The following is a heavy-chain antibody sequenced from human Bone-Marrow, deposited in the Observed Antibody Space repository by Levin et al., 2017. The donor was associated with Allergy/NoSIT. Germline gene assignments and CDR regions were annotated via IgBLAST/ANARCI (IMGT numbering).Heavy chain of an antibody. J-gene: IGHJ4*02. Sequence: ASVKVSCKASGYTFTSFDFHWVRQPTGQRLEWMGWMSPSSGNTGYAQKFQGRVTMTRNTSISTAYMELSSLRSDDTAFYYCARGPSTTGTPDFDYWGQGSLVTVSS. CDR1: GYTFTSFD. V-gene: IGHV1-8*01. D-gene: IGHD1-1*01. CDR2: MSPSSGNT. CDR3: ARGPSTTGTPDFDY.